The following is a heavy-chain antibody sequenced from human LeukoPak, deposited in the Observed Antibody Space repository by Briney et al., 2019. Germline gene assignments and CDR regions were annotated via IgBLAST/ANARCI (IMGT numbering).Heavy chain of an antibody. CDR3: AREGYCSSTSCYGWFDP. CDR1: GYTLTELS. D-gene: IGHD2-2*01. Sequence: ASVKVSCKVSGYTLTELSMHWVRQAPGKGLEWMGGFDPEDGETIYAQKFQGRVTMTEDTSTDTAYMELSSLRSDDTAVYYCAREGYCSSTSCYGWFDPWGQGTLVTVSS. J-gene: IGHJ5*02. V-gene: IGHV1-24*01. CDR2: FDPEDGET.